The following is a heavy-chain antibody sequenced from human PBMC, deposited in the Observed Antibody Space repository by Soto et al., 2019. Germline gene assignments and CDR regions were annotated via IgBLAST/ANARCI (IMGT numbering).Heavy chain of an antibody. V-gene: IGHV3-33*01. CDR2: IWYDGSNK. CDR1: GFTFSSYG. Sequence: QVQLVESGGGVVQPGRSLRLSCAASGFTFSSYGMHWVRQAPGKGLEWVAVIWYDGSNKYYADSVKGRFTISRDNSKNTLYLQMNSLRADDTAVYYCARRGGELVTTGSYYYGMDVWGQGTTVTVSS. J-gene: IGHJ6*02. CDR3: ARRGGELVTTGSYYYGMDV. D-gene: IGHD4-4*01.